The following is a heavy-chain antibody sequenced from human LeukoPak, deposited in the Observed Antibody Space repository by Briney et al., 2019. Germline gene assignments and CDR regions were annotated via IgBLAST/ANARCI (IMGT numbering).Heavy chain of an antibody. V-gene: IGHV3-23*01. CDR2: ISGSGGST. D-gene: IGHD3-10*01. CDR1: GFTFSTYA. J-gene: IGHJ6*03. Sequence: PGGSLRLSCAASGFTFSTYAMSWVRQAPGKGLEWVSAISGSGGSTYFADSVKGRFTISRDNSKNTLYLQMNSLRAEDTALYYCARVRSAGANYYYYYYMDVWGKGTTVTVSS. CDR3: ARVRSAGANYYYYYYMDV.